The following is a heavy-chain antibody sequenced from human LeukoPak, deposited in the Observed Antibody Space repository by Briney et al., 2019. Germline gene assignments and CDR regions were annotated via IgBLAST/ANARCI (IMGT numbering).Heavy chain of an antibody. CDR3: ARDTGSGWYYDAFDI. D-gene: IGHD6-19*01. V-gene: IGHV6-1*01. CDR1: GDSVSSNSAA. J-gene: IGHJ3*02. CDR2: TYYSSKWYN. Sequence: SQTLSLTCAISGDSVSSNSAAWNWIRQSPSRGLEWLGRTYYSSKWYNDYAVSVKSRISISADTSKNQLSLQLTSVSPEDTAVYYCARDTGSGWYYDAFDIWGQGIMVTVSS.